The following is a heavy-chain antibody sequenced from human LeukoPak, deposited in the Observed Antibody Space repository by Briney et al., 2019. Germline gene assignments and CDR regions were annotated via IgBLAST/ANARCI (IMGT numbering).Heavy chain of an antibody. J-gene: IGHJ6*02. CDR1: GGSIKSYY. V-gene: IGHV4-59*08. CDR2: IDNSGSA. D-gene: IGHD3-10*01. CDR3: ARGSGILLNYYYYGMDV. Sequence: SETLSLTCTVSGGSIKSYYWSWIRQPPGKRLEWIGYIDNSGSANRNPSLKSRVTISADTSKNQFFLKLSSVTAADTAVYYCARGSGILLNYYYYGMDVWGQGTTVTVSS.